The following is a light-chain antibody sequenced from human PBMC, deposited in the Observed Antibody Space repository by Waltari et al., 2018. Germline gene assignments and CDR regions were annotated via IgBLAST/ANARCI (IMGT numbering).Light chain of an antibody. V-gene: IGLV4-69*01. CDR1: SGHSSYA. J-gene: IGLJ2*01. CDR2: LNSDGSH. Sequence: QLVLTQSPSASASLGASVKLTCTLSSGHSSYAIAWHQQQPEKGPRYLMKLNSDGSHSKWDGIPDRFSGSSSGAERYLTISSLQSEDEADYYCQTWGTGIPVVFGGGTKLTVL. CDR3: QTWGTGIPVV.